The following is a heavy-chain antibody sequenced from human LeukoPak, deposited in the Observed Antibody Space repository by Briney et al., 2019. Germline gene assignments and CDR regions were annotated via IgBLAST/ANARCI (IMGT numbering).Heavy chain of an antibody. CDR1: GFTVSTYW. D-gene: IGHD1-26*01. J-gene: IGHJ5*02. CDR2: IKQDGSEK. Sequence: GRSLRLSCAASGFTVSTYWTSWVRQAPRKGLEWVATIKQDGSEKYYVDSVKGRFTIYRDKAKNSLYLQMNSLRAEDTAVYFCARDPEGATTPETWGQGTLVTVSS. V-gene: IGHV3-7*01. CDR3: ARDPEGATTPET.